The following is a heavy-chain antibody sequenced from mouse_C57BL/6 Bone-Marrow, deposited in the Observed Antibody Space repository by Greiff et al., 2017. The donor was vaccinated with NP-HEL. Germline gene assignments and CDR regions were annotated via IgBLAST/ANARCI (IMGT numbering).Heavy chain of an antibody. CDR2: IYPRSGNT. CDR3: ARSYSNFFAY. Sequence: QVQLQQSGAELARPGASVKLSCKASGYTFTSYGISWVKQRTGQGLEWIGEIYPRSGNTYYNEKFKGKGTLTADKSSSTAYMELRSLTSEDSAVYFCARSYSNFFAYWGQGTLVTVSA. J-gene: IGHJ3*01. CDR1: GYTFTSYG. D-gene: IGHD2-5*01. V-gene: IGHV1-81*01.